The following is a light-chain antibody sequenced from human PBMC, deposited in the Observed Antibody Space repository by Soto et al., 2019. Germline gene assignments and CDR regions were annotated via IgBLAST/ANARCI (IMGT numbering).Light chain of an antibody. Sequence: QSALTQPPSASGSPGQSVTISCTGTSSDVGSYNLVSWHQQHPGKAPKVMIYGVSQRPSGVPDRFSGSKSGNTASLTVSGLQAEEEYYYYCSAYAGSSVVFGAGTKLTVL. CDR1: SSDVGSYNL. V-gene: IGLV2-8*01. J-gene: IGLJ2*01. CDR3: SAYAGSSVV. CDR2: GVS.